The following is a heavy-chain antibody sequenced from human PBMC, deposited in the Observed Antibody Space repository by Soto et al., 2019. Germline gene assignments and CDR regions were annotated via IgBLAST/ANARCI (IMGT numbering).Heavy chain of an antibody. CDR3: VKVGVALDY. CDR2: ISSNGGTT. J-gene: IGHJ4*02. D-gene: IGHD5-12*01. V-gene: IGHV3-64D*06. Sequence: EVQLVESGGGLVQPGGSLRLSCSASGFTFSNYAMHWVRQAPGKGLEYVSAISSNGGTTYYADSVKGRFTISRDNSKNTLYIQMSRLRAEDTAVYYCVKVGVALDYWGQGTLVTVSS. CDR1: GFTFSNYA.